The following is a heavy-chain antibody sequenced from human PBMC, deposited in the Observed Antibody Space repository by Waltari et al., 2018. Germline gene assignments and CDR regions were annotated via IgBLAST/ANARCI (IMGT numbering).Heavy chain of an antibody. CDR3: ARERKGIYDSSGYYNY. J-gene: IGHJ4*02. CDR2: INPNSGGK. V-gene: IGHV1-2*06. CDR1: GYTFTGYY. D-gene: IGHD3-22*01. Sequence: QVQLVQSGAEVKKPGASVKVSCKASGYTFTGYYMHWVRQAPGQGLEWMGRINPNSGGKNYAQKFQGRVTMTRDTSISTAYMELSRLRSDDTAVYYCARERKGIYDSSGYYNYWGQGTLVTVSS.